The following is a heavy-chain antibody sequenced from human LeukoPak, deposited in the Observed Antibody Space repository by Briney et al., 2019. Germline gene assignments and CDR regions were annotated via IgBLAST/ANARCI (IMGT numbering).Heavy chain of an antibody. V-gene: IGHV4-39*07. J-gene: IGHJ4*02. CDR3: ARGRGVPAAKNSKGRIVQGFRYDY. Sequence: PSETLSLTCAVSGASISGSPYYWGWIRQPPGRGLEWIGSISYSGTTYYSPSLKRRVTISQDTSKNQFSLKLSSVTAADTAVYYCARGRGVPAAKNSKGRIVQGFRYDYWGQGTLVTVSS. D-gene: IGHD2-2*01. CDR2: ISYSGTT. CDR1: GASISGSPYY.